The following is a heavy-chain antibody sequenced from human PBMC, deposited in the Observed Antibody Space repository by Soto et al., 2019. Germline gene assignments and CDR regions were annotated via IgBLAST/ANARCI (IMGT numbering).Heavy chain of an antibody. V-gene: IGHV4-4*07. D-gene: IGHD3-10*01. CDR3: AKDREEGSNFYHGMDV. CDR1: GASVNSYS. Sequence: QVHLQESGPGLVKPSETLSLTCSVSGASVNSYSWSWIRQSAGKGLEWIGRIYTSASTNYSPSFKGRVTLSVDTSENQVFLKLTSVAAADTAIYYCAKDREEGSNFYHGMDVWGQGATVTVSS. J-gene: IGHJ6*02. CDR2: IYTSAST.